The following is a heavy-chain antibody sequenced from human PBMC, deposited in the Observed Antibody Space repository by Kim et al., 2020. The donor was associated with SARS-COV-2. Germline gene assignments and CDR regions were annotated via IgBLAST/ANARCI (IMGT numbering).Heavy chain of an antibody. Sequence: SETLSLTCTVSGGSISSYYWSWIRQPPGKGLEWIGYIYYSGSTNYNPSLKSRVTISVDTSKNQFSLKLSSVTAADTAVYYCARGGSSSNLGAFDIWGQGTMVTVSS. CDR3: ARGGSSSNLGAFDI. V-gene: IGHV4-59*13. CDR1: GGSISSYY. J-gene: IGHJ3*02. CDR2: IYYSGST. D-gene: IGHD6-6*01.